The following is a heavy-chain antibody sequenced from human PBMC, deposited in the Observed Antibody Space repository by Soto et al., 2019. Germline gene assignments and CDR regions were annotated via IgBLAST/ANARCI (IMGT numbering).Heavy chain of an antibody. V-gene: IGHV3-23*01. CDR2: ISGSGGST. CDR1: GFTFSSYA. CDR3: ARDEGGSGWYLNWFDP. J-gene: IGHJ5*02. Sequence: PGGALRLSCAASGFTFSSYAMSWVRQAPGKGLEWVSAISGSGGSTYYADSVKGRFTISRDNSKNTLYLQMNSLRAEDTAVYYCARDEGGSGWYLNWFDPWGQGTLVTVSS. D-gene: IGHD6-19*01.